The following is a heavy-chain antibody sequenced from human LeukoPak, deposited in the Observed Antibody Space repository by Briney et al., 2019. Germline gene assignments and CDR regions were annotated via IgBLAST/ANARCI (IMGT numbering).Heavy chain of an antibody. CDR2: ISGSGGST. J-gene: IGHJ4*02. CDR1: GFTFSSYA. CDR3: AKTYYYDSSGYPTNFDY. V-gene: IGHV3-23*01. Sequence: GGSLRFSCAASGFTFSSYALSWVRQAPGKGLEWVSAISGSGGSTYYADSVKGRFTISRDNSKNTLYLQMNSLRAEDTAVYYCAKTYYYDSSGYPTNFDYWGQGTLVTVSS. D-gene: IGHD3-22*01.